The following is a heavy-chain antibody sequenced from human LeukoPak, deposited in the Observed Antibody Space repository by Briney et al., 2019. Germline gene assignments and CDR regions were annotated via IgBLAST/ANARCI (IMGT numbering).Heavy chain of an antibody. CDR2: IYPGDSGT. Sequence: GESLKISCKGSGYSFASYWIGWVRQMPGRGLEWMGIIYPGDSGTSYSPSLQGQVTIPVDKSISTAYLQWSSLKASDTAIYYCARQRKGGYGTRREPLDYWGQGTLVTVSS. J-gene: IGHJ4*02. CDR3: ARQRKGGYGTRREPLDY. CDR1: GYSFASYW. V-gene: IGHV5-51*01. D-gene: IGHD5-12*01.